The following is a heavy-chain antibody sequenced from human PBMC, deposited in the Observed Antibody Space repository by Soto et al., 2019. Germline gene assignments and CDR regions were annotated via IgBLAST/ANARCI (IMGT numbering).Heavy chain of an antibody. CDR2: IYYSGST. J-gene: IGHJ5*02. CDR1: GGSISSSRYY. V-gene: IGHV4-39*07. Sequence: SETLSLTCTVSGGSISSSRYYWGWIRQPPGKGLEWIGSIYYSGSTSYNPSLKSRVTISVDRSKNQFSLKLSSVTAADTAVYYCARVPDRWGQGTLVTVSS. CDR3: ARVPDR. D-gene: IGHD2-2*01.